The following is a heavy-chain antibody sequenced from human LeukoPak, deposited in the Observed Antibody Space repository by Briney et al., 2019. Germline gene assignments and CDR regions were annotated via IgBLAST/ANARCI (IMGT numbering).Heavy chain of an antibody. CDR3: AKPLRGRAPNDY. CDR1: GGTFSSYA. CDR2: IIPIFGTA. J-gene: IGHJ4*02. V-gene: IGHV1-69*13. Sequence: GASVKVSCKASGGTFSSYAISWVRQAPGQGLEWMGGIIPIFGTANYAQKFQGRVTITADESTSTAYMELSSLRAEDTAVYYCAKPLRGRAPNDYWGQGTLVTVSS. D-gene: IGHD1-14*01.